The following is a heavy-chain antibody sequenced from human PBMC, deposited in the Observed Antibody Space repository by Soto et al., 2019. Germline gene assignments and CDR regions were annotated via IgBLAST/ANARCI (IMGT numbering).Heavy chain of an antibody. J-gene: IGHJ1*01. Sequence: EVQLLESGGGLVQPGGSLRLSCAASGFTFSSNAMSWVRQAPGKGLEWVSGISGGGGSKYYADSVKGRFTISRDNSKNTLYLQMNSLRADDTAVYYCAKGDRDYEYFQHWGQGTLVTVSS. D-gene: IGHD4-17*01. CDR2: ISGGGGSK. V-gene: IGHV3-23*01. CDR3: AKGDRDYEYFQH. CDR1: GFTFSSNA.